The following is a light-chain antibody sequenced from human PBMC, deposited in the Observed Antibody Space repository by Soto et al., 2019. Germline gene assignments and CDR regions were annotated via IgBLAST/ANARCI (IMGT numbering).Light chain of an antibody. J-gene: IGKJ5*01. CDR3: MHGLQTPSIT. Sequence: DLVMTQSPLSLAVTPGEPASISCRSTQSLLHSNGQNYLDWYLQKPGQSPQLLIYLSSNRASGVPDRFSGSGSGTDITLKISRVEAEDVGVYYCMHGLQTPSITFGQGTRLEIK. CDR1: QSLLHSNGQNY. V-gene: IGKV2-28*01. CDR2: LSS.